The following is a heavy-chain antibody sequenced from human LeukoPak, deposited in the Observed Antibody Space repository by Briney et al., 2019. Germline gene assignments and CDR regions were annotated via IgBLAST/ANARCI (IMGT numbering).Heavy chain of an antibody. CDR2: IRSSSSYI. CDR3: ARALYSSSSGDLGY. Sequence: PGGSLRLSCAASGFTFRSYSMNWVRQPPGKGLEWVSSIRSSSSYIYYADSVKGRFTISRDNAKNSLYLQMNSLRAEDTAVYYCARALYSSSSGDLGYWGQGTLVTVSS. J-gene: IGHJ4*02. D-gene: IGHD6-6*01. CDR1: GFTFRSYS. V-gene: IGHV3-21*01.